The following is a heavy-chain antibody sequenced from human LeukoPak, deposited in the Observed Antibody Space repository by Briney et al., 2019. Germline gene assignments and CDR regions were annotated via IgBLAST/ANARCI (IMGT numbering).Heavy chain of an antibody. D-gene: IGHD2-2*01. Sequence: SETLSLTCTVSGGSISSYYWSWIRQPPGKGLEWIGYIYYSGSTNYNSSLKSRVTISVDTSKNQFSLKLSSVTAADTAVYYCARDRLRYCSSTSCIDAFDIWGQGTMVTVSS. CDR3: ARDRLRYCSSTSCIDAFDI. CDR1: GGSISSYY. V-gene: IGHV4-59*01. CDR2: IYYSGST. J-gene: IGHJ3*02.